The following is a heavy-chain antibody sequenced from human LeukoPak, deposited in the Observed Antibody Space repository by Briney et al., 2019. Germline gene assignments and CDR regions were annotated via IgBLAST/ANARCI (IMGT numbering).Heavy chain of an antibody. CDR3: AKSRSSGSYYDPFDY. CDR2: ISGSGGST. CDR1: GFTFSSYA. D-gene: IGHD1-26*01. Sequence: GGSLRLSRAASGFTFSSYAMSWVRQAPGKGLQWVSGISGSGGSTFYADSVKGRFTISRDNSKNTPYLQLNTLRAEDTAVYYCAKSRSSGSYYDPFDYWGQGALVTVSS. J-gene: IGHJ4*02. V-gene: IGHV3-23*01.